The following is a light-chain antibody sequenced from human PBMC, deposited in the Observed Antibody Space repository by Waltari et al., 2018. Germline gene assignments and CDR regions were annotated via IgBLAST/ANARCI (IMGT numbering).Light chain of an antibody. CDR1: QSVSSN. V-gene: IGKV3D-15*01. CDR3: QQYRNWPPWT. J-gene: IGKJ1*01. CDR2: GAS. Sequence: MTQSPPSLSASTGDRATLSCRASQSVSSNLAWYQQQPGQAPRLLIYGASTRATGIPARFSGSGSGTEFTLTISSLQSEDFAVYYCQQYRNWPPWTFGQGTKVEIK.